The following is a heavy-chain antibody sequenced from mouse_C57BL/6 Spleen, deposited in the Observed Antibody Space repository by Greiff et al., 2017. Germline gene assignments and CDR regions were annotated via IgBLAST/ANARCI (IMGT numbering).Heavy chain of an antibody. Sequence: EVQLQQSGPELVKPGDSVKISCKASGYSFTGYFMNWVMQSHGKSLEWIGRINPYNGDTFYNQKFKGKATLTVDKSSSTAHMELRSLTSEDSAVYYCARGGYDEVFAYWGQGTLVTVSA. CDR2: INPYNGDT. D-gene: IGHD2-2*01. J-gene: IGHJ3*01. V-gene: IGHV1-20*01. CDR3: ARGGYDEVFAY. CDR1: GYSFTGYF.